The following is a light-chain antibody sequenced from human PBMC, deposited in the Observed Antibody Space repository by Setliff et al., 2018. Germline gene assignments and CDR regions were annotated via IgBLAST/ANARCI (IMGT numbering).Light chain of an antibody. Sequence: QSVLTQPRSVSGSPGQSVTLSCTGTSSDVGGYDYVSWYQHHPDKAPKLIIYDVDKRPSGVPDRFSASKSGNTASLTISGLQAEDEADYYCCSYAGSYIHVLFGGGTKVTVL. CDR1: SSDVGGYDY. CDR2: DVD. CDR3: CSYAGSYIHVL. V-gene: IGLV2-11*01. J-gene: IGLJ1*01.